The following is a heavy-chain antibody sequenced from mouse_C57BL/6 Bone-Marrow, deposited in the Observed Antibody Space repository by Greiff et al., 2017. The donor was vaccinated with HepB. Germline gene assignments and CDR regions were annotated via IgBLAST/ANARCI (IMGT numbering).Heavy chain of an antibody. V-gene: IGHV7-1*01. CDR1: GFTFSDFY. J-gene: IGHJ1*03. CDR3: ARDAPDYYGSGYWYFDV. D-gene: IGHD1-1*01. CDR2: SRNKANDYTT. Sequence: EVKVVDSGGGLVQSGRSLRLSCATSGFTFSDFYMEWVRQAPGKGLEWIAASRNKANDYTTEYSASVKGRFIVSRDTSQSILYLQMNALRAEDTAIYYCARDAPDYYGSGYWYFDVWGTGTTVTVSS.